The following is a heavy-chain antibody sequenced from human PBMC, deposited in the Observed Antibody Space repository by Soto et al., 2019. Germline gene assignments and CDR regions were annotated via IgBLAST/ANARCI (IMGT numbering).Heavy chain of an antibody. Sequence: GGSLRLSCAASGFTFSSYAMHWVRQAPGKGLEWVAVISYDGSNKYYADSVKGRFTISRDNSKNTLYLQMNSLRAEDTAVYYCARDSDIGIAAAGSVDYWGQGTLVTVSS. CDR3: ARDSDIGIAAAGSVDY. V-gene: IGHV3-30-3*01. D-gene: IGHD6-13*01. CDR2: ISYDGSNK. CDR1: GFTFSSYA. J-gene: IGHJ4*02.